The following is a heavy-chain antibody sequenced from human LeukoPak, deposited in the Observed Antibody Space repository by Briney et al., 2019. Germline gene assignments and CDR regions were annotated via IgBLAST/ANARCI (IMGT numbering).Heavy chain of an antibody. V-gene: IGHV3-7*01. CDR3: AREGYSYGYYFDY. J-gene: IGHJ4*02. Sequence: SGGSLRLSCAASGFTFSSYWMSWVRQAPGKGLEWVANIKQDGSEKYYVDSVKGRFTISRDNAKNSLYLQMNSLRAEDTAVYYCAREGYSYGYYFDYWGQRTLVTVSS. CDR1: GFTFSSYW. D-gene: IGHD5-18*01. CDR2: IKQDGSEK.